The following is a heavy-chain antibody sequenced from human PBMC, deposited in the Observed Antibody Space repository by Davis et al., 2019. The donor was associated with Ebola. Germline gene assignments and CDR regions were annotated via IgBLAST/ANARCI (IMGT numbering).Heavy chain of an antibody. CDR1: GYTFTSYE. CDR2: MTPNSGNT. D-gene: IGHD5-12*01. V-gene: IGHV1-8*03. Sequence: ASVKVSCKASGYTFTSYEINWVRQATGQGLEWTGWMTPNSGNTGYAQKFQARGTITRNTSISTAYMELSSLRSEGTAVYYCASRTNSGYDVLLGGMDVWGQGTTVTVSS. J-gene: IGHJ6*02. CDR3: ASRTNSGYDVLLGGMDV.